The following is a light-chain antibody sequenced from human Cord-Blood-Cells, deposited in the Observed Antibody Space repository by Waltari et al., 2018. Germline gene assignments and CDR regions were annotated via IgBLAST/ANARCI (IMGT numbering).Light chain of an antibody. CDR3: CSYAGSYTLV. CDR2: DVS. V-gene: IGLV2-11*01. Sequence: QSALTQPRSVPGSPAPSVPISCTGTSSDVAGYTYVSWYQQHPGKAPKLMIYDVSKRPSGVPDRFSGSKSGNTASLTISGLQAEDEADYYCCSYAGSYTLVFGGGTKLTVL. CDR1: SSDVAGYTY. J-gene: IGLJ2*01.